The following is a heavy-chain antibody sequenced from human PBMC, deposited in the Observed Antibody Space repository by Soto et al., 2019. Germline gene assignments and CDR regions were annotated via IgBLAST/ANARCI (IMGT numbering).Heavy chain of an antibody. CDR1: GYTFTSYD. CDR2: MNPNSGNT. CDR3: AREGCSGGSCYLYYYYYYMDV. V-gene: IGHV1-8*01. D-gene: IGHD2-15*01. Sequence: ASVKVSCKASGYTFTSYDINWVRQATGQGLEWMGWMNPNSGNTGYAQKFQGRVTMTRNTSISTAYMELSSLRSEDTAVYYCAREGCSGGSCYLYYYYYYMDVWGKGTTVTVSS. J-gene: IGHJ6*03.